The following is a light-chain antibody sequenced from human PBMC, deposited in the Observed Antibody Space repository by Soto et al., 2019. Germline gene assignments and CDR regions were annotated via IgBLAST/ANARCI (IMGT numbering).Light chain of an antibody. CDR2: DAS. J-gene: IGKJ1*01. CDR1: QSVSTY. Sequence: EIVLTQSPATLSLSPGERATLSCRASQSVSTYLAWYQQKPGQAPRLLIYDASNRATGIPARFSGSGSGTDFTLTISILEPEDFAVYYCQQRSNWPPTFCQGTKVEIK. CDR3: QQRSNWPPT. V-gene: IGKV3-11*01.